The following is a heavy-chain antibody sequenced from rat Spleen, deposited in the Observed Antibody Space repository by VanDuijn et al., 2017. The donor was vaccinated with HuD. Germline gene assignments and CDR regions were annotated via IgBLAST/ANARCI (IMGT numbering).Heavy chain of an antibody. Sequence: EVQLVESGGGLVQPGRSMKLSCAASGLSFSNYDMAWVRQAPTKGLEWVASISYDGTATYYRDSVKGRFTISRDTAQNTLYLQMNSLRSEDTATYYCARGRFFRYWGQGVMVTVSS. CDR2: ISYDGTAT. CDR1: GLSFSNYD. J-gene: IGHJ2*01. D-gene: IGHD4-2*01. CDR3: ARGRFFRY. V-gene: IGHV5-22*01.